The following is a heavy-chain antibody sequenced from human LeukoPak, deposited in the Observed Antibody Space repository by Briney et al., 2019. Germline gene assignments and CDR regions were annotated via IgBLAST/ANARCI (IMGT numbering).Heavy chain of an antibody. CDR2: MNPNSGNT. CDR1: GYTFTSYD. V-gene: IGHV1-8*03. CDR3: VRERAWDYGATFPLDY. Sequence: ASVKVSCKASGYTFTSYDINWVRQATGQGLEWMGWMNPNSGNTGYAQKFRGRVTITRNTSISTAYMELSSLRSEDTAVYYCVRERAWDYGATFPLDYWGQGTLVTVSS. D-gene: IGHD4-17*01. J-gene: IGHJ4*02.